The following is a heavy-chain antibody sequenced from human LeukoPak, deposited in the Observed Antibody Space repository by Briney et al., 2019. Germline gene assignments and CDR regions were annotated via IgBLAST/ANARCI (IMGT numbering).Heavy chain of an antibody. J-gene: IGHJ4*02. Sequence: ASVKVSCKASGGTFSSYAISWVRQAPGQGLEWMGGIIPIFGTANYAQKFQGRVTITADESTSTAYMELSSLRSEDTAVYYCARGGVPTIFGVVIPSHYFDYWGQGTLVTVSS. CDR1: GGTFSSYA. CDR2: IIPIFGTA. CDR3: ARGGVPTIFGVVIPSHYFDY. D-gene: IGHD3-3*01. V-gene: IGHV1-69*13.